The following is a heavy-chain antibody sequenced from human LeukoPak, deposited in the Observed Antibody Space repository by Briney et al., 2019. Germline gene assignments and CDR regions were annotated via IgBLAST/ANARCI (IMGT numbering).Heavy chain of an antibody. V-gene: IGHV3-30-3*01. CDR3: ARDGDGDRDLDY. CDR2: ISYDGSNK. J-gene: IGHJ4*02. Sequence: PGGSLRLSCAAPGFTFSSSAMHWVRQAPGKGLEWVAVISYDGSNKYYAGSVKGRFTISRDNSKNTLYLQMNSLRAEDTAVYYCARDGDGDRDLDYWGQGTLVTVSS. CDR1: GFTFSSSA. D-gene: IGHD5-24*01.